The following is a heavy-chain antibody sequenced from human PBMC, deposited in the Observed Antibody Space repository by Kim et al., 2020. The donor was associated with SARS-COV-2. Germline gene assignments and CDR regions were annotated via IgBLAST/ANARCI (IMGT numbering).Heavy chain of an antibody. J-gene: IGHJ4*02. D-gene: IGHD4-17*01. Sequence: GGSLRLSCAASGFTFSSYWMHWVRQAPGKGLLWVSRIDSDGSTTDYADSVKGRFTISRDNAQNMLHLQMNSLRAEDTAVYYCARGYLDDGGNEYWGQGTLVTVSS. CDR2: IDSDGSTT. CDR3: ARGYLDDGGNEY. V-gene: IGHV3-74*01. CDR1: GFTFSSYW.